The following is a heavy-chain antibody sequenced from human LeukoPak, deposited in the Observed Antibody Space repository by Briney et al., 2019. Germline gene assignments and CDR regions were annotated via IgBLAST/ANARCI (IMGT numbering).Heavy chain of an antibody. D-gene: IGHD4-17*01. CDR1: GGSFSGYY. Sequence: PSETLSLTCAVYGGSFSGYYWSWIRQPPGKGLEWIGYIYHSGSTYYNPSLKSRVTISVDRSKNQFSLKLSSVTAADTAVYYCAAGGTTVTDFDYWGQGTLVTVSS. CDR2: IYHSGST. V-gene: IGHV4-34*01. CDR3: AAGGTTVTDFDY. J-gene: IGHJ4*02.